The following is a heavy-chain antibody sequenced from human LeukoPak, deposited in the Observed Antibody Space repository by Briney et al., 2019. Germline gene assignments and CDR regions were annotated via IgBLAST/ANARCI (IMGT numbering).Heavy chain of an antibody. J-gene: IGHJ6*03. D-gene: IGHD3-10*01. CDR3: ERGGLLWFGELAMDV. Sequence: SETMSLTCTVSGGSISSGSYCWSWIRQPGWKGLEWIGRIYTSGSTNYNPSLKSRVIISVDTSKNQFSLKLSSVTVAHTGVYYCERGGLLWFGELAMDVWRKRTTVTVSS. V-gene: IGHV4-61*02. CDR1: GGSISSGSYC. CDR2: IYTSGST.